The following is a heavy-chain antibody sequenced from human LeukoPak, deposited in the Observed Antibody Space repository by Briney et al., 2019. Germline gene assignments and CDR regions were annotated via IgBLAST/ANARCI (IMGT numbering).Heavy chain of an antibody. V-gene: IGHV4-59*10. Sequence: SETLSLTCAVYGGSFSGYYWSWIRQPAGKGLEWIGRIYTSGSTNYNPSPKSRVTLSVDTSKNQFSLKLSSVTAADTAVYYCARGMYAVAGTSWFDPWGQGTLVTVSS. CDR2: IYTSGST. CDR1: GGSFSGYY. J-gene: IGHJ5*02. D-gene: IGHD6-19*01. CDR3: ARGMYAVAGTSWFDP.